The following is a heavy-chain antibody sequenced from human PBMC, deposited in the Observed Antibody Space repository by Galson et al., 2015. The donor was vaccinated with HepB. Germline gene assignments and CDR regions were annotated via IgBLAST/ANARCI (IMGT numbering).Heavy chain of an antibody. CDR1: GFTSSSYW. CDR2: IKQDGSET. Sequence: SLRLSCAASGFTSSSYWMSWVRQVPGKGLEWVANIKQDGSETKYVDSVKGRFTIFRDNAKNSLYLQMNSLRVEDTAVYYCARDRLLIATTAGFDQWGQGALVAVSS. J-gene: IGHJ4*02. D-gene: IGHD1-7*01. V-gene: IGHV3-7*01. CDR3: ARDRLLIATTAGFDQ.